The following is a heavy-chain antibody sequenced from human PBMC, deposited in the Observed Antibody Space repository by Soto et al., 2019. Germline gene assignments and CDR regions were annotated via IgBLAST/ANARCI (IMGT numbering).Heavy chain of an antibody. V-gene: IGHV3-30*18. CDR1: GFTFSSYG. J-gene: IGHJ4*02. Sequence: QVQLVESGGGVVQPGRSLRLSCAASGFTFSSYGMHWVRQAPGKGLEWVAVISYDGSNKYYADSVKGRFTISRDNSKNTLYLQMNSLGAEDTAVYYCAKIYGDYGPNFDYWGQGTLVTVSS. CDR3: AKIYGDYGPNFDY. CDR2: ISYDGSNK. D-gene: IGHD4-17*01.